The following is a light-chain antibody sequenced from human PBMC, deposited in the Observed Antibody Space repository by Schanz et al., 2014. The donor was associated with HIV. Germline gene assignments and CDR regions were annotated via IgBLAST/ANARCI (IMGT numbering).Light chain of an antibody. CDR3: QQYDSSSWT. Sequence: EIVMTQSPATLSVSPGERATLSCRASQSVSSNLAWFQQKPGQAPRLLIYGASSRATDIPDRFSGSGSGTDFTLTISRLEPDDIATYYCQQYDSSSWTFGQGTKVEIK. V-gene: IGKV3D-15*01. CDR2: GAS. CDR1: QSVSSN. J-gene: IGKJ1*01.